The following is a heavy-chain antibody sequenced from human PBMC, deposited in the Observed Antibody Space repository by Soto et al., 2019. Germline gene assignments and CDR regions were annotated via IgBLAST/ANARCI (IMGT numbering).Heavy chain of an antibody. J-gene: IGHJ4*02. CDR2: ISAYNGNT. V-gene: IGHV1-18*01. CDR3: ARDRKTIYDILTGYYV. Sequence: QVQLVQSGAEVKKPGASVKVSCKASGYTFTSYGISWVRQAPGQGLEWMGWISAYNGNTNYAQKHQGRVTMTTDTSTSTAYMELRSLRSDETAVYYCARDRKTIYDILTGYYVWGQGTLFTVSS. D-gene: IGHD3-9*01. CDR1: GYTFTSYG.